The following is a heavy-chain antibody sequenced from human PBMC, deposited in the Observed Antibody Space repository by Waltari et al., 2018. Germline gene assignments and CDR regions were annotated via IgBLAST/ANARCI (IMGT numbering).Heavy chain of an antibody. J-gene: IGHJ4*02. CDR2: ISGSGGST. V-gene: IGHV3-23*01. CDR1: GFTFSSYA. CDR3: ARLGGIVGARG. D-gene: IGHD1-26*01. Sequence: EVQLLESGGGLVQPGGSLRLSCAASGFTFSSYAMSWVRQAPGKGLEWVSAISGSGGSTYYADSVKVRFTISRDNAKNSLYLQMNSLRAEDTAVYYCARLGGIVGARGWGQGTLVTVSS.